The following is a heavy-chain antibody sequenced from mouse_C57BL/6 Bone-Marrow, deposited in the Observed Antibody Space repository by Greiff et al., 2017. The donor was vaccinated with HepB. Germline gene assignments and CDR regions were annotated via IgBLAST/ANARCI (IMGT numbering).Heavy chain of an antibody. CDR1: GYTFTDYE. J-gene: IGHJ2*01. CDR2: IDPEPGGT. Sequence: VQLQESGAELVRPGASVTLSCKASGYTFTDYEMHWVKQTPVHGLEWIGAIDPEPGGTAYNQKFKGKAILTADKSSSTAYMELRSLTSEDSAVYYWTRTGTWGWYYFDYWGQGTTLTVSS. D-gene: IGHD4-1*01. CDR3: TRTGTWGWYYFDY. V-gene: IGHV1-15*01.